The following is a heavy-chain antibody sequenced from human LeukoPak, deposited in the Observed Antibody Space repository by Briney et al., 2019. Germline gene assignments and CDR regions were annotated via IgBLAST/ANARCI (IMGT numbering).Heavy chain of an antibody. Sequence: SETLSLTCTVPGDSLSSSSYYWGWIRQPPGKGLEYIGTIYYTGDAYYNPSLKGRVTISIDTSKNQFSLKLSSVTAADTAVYYCAREAPYLLYSSSHYFDYWGQGTLVTVSS. CDR2: IYYTGDA. J-gene: IGHJ4*02. V-gene: IGHV4-39*07. CDR1: GDSLSSSSYY. CDR3: AREAPYLLYSSSHYFDY. D-gene: IGHD6-13*01.